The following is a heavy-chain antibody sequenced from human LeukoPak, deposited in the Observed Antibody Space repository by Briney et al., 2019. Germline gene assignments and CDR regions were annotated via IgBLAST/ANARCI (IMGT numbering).Heavy chain of an antibody. CDR1: GLSFDDYA. Sequence: PGGSLRLSCTASGLSFDDYAMHWVRQVPGNRLEWSSGIRWNSGRTDYADSVKGRFTISRDNANNSLYLQMNSVRAEDMALYYCAKYMGYSSTGAFDIWGQGTMVSVSS. V-gene: IGHV3-9*03. CDR2: IRWNSGRT. CDR3: AKYMGYSSTGAFDI. J-gene: IGHJ3*02. D-gene: IGHD6-19*01.